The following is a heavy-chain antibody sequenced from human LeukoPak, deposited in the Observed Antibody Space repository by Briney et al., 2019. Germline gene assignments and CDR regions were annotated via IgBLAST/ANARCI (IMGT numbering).Heavy chain of an antibody. CDR3: ASVTTVTTKSQTDY. Sequence: PGGSLRLSCTASGFTFDDYGMSWVRQAPGKGLEWVSGINWNGGSTGYADSVKGRFTVSRDNAKNSLYLQMNSLRAEDTALYYCASVTTVTTKSQTDYWGQGTLVTVSS. D-gene: IGHD4-17*01. V-gene: IGHV3-20*04. J-gene: IGHJ4*02. CDR2: INWNGGST. CDR1: GFTFDDYG.